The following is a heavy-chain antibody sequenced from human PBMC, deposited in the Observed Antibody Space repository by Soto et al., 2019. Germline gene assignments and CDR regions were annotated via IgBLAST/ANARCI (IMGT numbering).Heavy chain of an antibody. CDR2: IDGAGRST. Sequence: EVQLVESGGGLVQPGGSLGLSCAASGFTFSSYWMHWVRQPPGKGLVWVSRIDGAGRSTNYADSVKGRFTISRDNAKNTLYLQMNSLRAEDTAVYYCARVGSTSWYWGQGTLVTVSS. V-gene: IGHV3-74*01. D-gene: IGHD6-6*01. CDR1: GFTFSSYW. CDR3: ARVGSTSWY. J-gene: IGHJ4*02.